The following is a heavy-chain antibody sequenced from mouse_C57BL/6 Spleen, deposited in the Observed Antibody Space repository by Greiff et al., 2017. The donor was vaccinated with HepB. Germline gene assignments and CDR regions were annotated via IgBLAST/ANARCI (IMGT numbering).Heavy chain of an antibody. V-gene: IGHV1-69*01. CDR1: GYTFTSYW. J-gene: IGHJ1*03. CDR2: IDPSDSYT. Sequence: VQLQQSGAELVMPGASVKLSCKASGYTFTSYWMHWVKQRPGQGLEWIGEIDPSDSYTNYNQKFKGKSTLTVDKSSSTAYMQLSSLTSEDSAVYYGARRGPNWDWDFDVWGTGTTVTVSS. CDR3: ARRGPNWDWDFDV. D-gene: IGHD4-1*01.